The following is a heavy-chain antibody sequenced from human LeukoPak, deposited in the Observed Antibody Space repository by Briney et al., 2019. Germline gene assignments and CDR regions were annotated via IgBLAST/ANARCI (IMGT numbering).Heavy chain of an antibody. V-gene: IGHV4-39*01. D-gene: IGHD6-13*01. CDR2: IYYSGNT. CDR1: GGSISSSRYY. J-gene: IGHJ4*02. CDR3: ASVSSWIAPYFDY. Sequence: SETLSLTCTVSGGSISSSRYYWGWIRQPPGKGLEWIGSIYYSGNTQYNPSLKSRVTISEDTSKNQFSLKLSSVTAADTAVYYCASVSSWIAPYFDYWGQGTLVTVSS.